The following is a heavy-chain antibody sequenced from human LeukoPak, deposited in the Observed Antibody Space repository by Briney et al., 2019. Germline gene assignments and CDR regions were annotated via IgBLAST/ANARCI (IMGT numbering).Heavy chain of an antibody. CDR3: ARRGVRGVRQNLNWFDP. CDR1: GGSISSYY. J-gene: IGHJ5*02. Sequence: PSETLSLTCTVSGGSISSYYWSWIRQPPGKGLEWIGYIYYSGSTNYNPSLKSRVTISVDTSKNQFSLKLKSVTAADTAVYFCARRGVRGVRQNLNWFDPWGQGTLVTVSS. CDR2: IYYSGST. D-gene: IGHD3-10*01. V-gene: IGHV4-59*12.